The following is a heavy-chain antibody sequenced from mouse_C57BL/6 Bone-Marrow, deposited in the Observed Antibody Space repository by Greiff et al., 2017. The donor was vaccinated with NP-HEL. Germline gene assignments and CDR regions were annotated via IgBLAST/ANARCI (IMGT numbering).Heavy chain of an antibody. D-gene: IGHD1-1*01. CDR2: ISDGGSYT. V-gene: IGHV5-4*01. CDR3: ARDVGYYGRAWYFDV. Sequence: EVKLVESGGGLVKPGGSLKLSCAASGFTFSSYAMSWVRQTPEKRLEWVATISDGGSYTYYPDNVKGRFTISRDNAKNILYLQMSHLKSEDTAMYYCARDVGYYGRAWYFDVWGTGTTVTVSS. CDR1: GFTFSSYA. J-gene: IGHJ1*03.